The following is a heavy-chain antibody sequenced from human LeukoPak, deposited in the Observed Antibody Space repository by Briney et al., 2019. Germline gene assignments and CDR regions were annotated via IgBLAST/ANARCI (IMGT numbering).Heavy chain of an antibody. D-gene: IGHD2-15*01. J-gene: IGHJ4*02. CDR2: IKTKTDGGTI. CDR3: TTDWWRGY. CDR1: GFTFTNAW. Sequence: KPGGSLRLSCAASGFTFTNAWMSWVRQAPGRGLQWVGRIKTKTDGGTIDYAAPVKGRFTISRDDSKNTLYLQMNSLKTDDTAVYYCTTDWWRGYWGQGTLVTVSS. V-gene: IGHV3-15*01.